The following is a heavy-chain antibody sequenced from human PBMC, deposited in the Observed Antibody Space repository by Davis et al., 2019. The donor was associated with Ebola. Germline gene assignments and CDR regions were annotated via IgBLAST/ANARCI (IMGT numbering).Heavy chain of an antibody. Sequence: SETLLTCAVYGGSFSGYYWSWIRQPPGKGLEWIGEINHSGSTNYNPSLKSRVTISVDTSKNQFSLKLSSVTAADTAVYYCARGVWVVVVPESSYYYGMDVWGQGTTVTVSS. CDR3: ARGVWVVVVPESSYYYGMDV. D-gene: IGHD3-22*01. CDR2: INHSGST. CDR1: GGSFSGYY. J-gene: IGHJ6*02. V-gene: IGHV4-34*01.